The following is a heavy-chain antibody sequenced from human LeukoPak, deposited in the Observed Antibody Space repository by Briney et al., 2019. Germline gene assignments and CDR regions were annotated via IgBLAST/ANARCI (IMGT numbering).Heavy chain of an antibody. CDR1: GFAFSRFT. CDR2: IRSDITT. Sequence: PGGSLRLSCTASGFAFSRFTMNWVRQAPGKGLEWISYIRSDITTYSDSVKGRFTIPRDNAKNSLYLQMNNLRDEDTAVYYCVRDLDYAFDYWGRGTLVTVSS. D-gene: IGHD4-17*01. V-gene: IGHV3-48*02. J-gene: IGHJ4*02. CDR3: VRDLDYAFDY.